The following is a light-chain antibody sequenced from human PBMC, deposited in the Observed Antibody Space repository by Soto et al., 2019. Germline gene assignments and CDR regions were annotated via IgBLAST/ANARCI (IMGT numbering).Light chain of an antibody. CDR2: DAS. Sequence: IVLTQSPGTRSVSPGYRVTLSCRASQSVRTSLAWYQHKPGQAPRLVIYDASLRANGVPARFGGSGSGTDFTLTINSLEPEDFAVFYCQQRNVWPPITFGQGTRLEIK. CDR1: QSVRTS. J-gene: IGKJ5*01. CDR3: QQRNVWPPIT. V-gene: IGKV3-11*01.